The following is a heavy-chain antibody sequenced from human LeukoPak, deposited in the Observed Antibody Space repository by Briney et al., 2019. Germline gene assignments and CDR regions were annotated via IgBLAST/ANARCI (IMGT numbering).Heavy chain of an antibody. CDR3: ARDRLAAALFDP. CDR1: GGSISSCY. J-gene: IGHJ5*02. V-gene: IGHV4-59*01. Sequence: SETLSLTCTVSGGSISSCYWSWIRQPPGKGLEWIGYIYYSGSTNYNPSLKGRITMSVDTSKNQFSLKLSSVTAADTAVYYCARDRLAAALFDPWGQGTLVTVSS. D-gene: IGHD6-13*01. CDR2: IYYSGST.